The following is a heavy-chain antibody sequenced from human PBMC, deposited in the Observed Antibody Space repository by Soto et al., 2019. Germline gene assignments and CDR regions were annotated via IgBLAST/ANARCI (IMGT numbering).Heavy chain of an antibody. J-gene: IGHJ6*02. CDR3: ARGPATIFGVVPRRGYYYGMDV. CDR1: GGSFSGYY. CDR2: INHSGST. Sequence: PSETLSLTCAVYGGSFSGYYWSWIRQTPGKGLEWIGEINHSGSTNYNPSLKSRVTISVDTSKNQFSLKLSSVTAADTAVYYCARGPATIFGVVPRRGYYYGMDVWGQGTTVTVSS. D-gene: IGHD3-3*01. V-gene: IGHV4-34*01.